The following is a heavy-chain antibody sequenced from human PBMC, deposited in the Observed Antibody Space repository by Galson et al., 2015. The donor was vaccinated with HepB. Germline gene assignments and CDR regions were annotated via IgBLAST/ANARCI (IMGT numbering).Heavy chain of an antibody. D-gene: IGHD6-19*01. CDR2: NSTYDTTT. Sequence: SVKVSCKASGYNFSSFDISWVRQAPGQGLVWMGWNSTYDTTTKYAQTFQGRPTMSTDPSTSTVYMVLKTLRSDDTAVYYCARDREVAVAGGDFYDYWGQGTLVIVSS. V-gene: IGHV1-18*04. CDR1: GYNFSSFD. CDR3: ARDREVAVAGGDFYDY. J-gene: IGHJ4*02.